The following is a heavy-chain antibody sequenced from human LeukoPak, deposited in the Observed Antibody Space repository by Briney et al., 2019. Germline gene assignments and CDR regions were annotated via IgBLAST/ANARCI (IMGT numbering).Heavy chain of an antibody. D-gene: IGHD2-2*01. V-gene: IGHV4-34*01. J-gene: IGHJ6*02. CDR2: INHSGST. CDR3: ARGRGRSTERTYYYYYGMDV. Sequence: SETLSLTCAVYGGSFSGYYWSWIRQPPGKGLEWIGEINHSGSTNYNPSLKSRVTISVDTSKNQFSLKLSSVTAADTAVYYCARGRGRSTERTYYYYYGMDVWGQGTTVTVSS. CDR1: GGSFSGYY.